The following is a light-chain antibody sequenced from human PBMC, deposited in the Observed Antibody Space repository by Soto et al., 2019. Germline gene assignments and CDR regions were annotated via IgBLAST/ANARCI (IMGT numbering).Light chain of an antibody. J-gene: IGKJ1*01. Sequence: DFQMTQFPSTLSAYVGDRVTITCRARQSVSDWLAWYQHQAGKAPKLLIFKASSLQSGFPSRFSGSGSGTEFTLTISSLQPDDSGTSSGQQYHGAWTFVQGTKVEIK. CDR3: QQYHGAWT. V-gene: IGKV1-5*03. CDR1: QSVSDW. CDR2: KAS.